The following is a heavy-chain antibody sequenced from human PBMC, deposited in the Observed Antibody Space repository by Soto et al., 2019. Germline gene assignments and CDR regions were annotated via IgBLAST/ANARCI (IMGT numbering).Heavy chain of an antibody. CDR1: GFTFSSYG. CDR3: AKGGAPRPFDY. CDR2: ISYDGSNK. J-gene: IGHJ4*02. Sequence: GGSLRLSCAASGFTFSSYGMHWVRQAPGKGLEWVAVISYDGSNKYYADSVKGRYTISRDNSKNTLYLQMNSLRAEDTAVYYCAKGGAPRPFDYWGQGTLVTVSS. D-gene: IGHD6-6*01. V-gene: IGHV3-30*18.